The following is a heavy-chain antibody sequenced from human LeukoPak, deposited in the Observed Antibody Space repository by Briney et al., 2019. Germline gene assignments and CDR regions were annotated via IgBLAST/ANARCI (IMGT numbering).Heavy chain of an antibody. J-gene: IGHJ6*03. CDR3: ARAIPPYYMDV. CDR1: GGSFSGYY. CDR2: INHSGST. V-gene: IGHV4-34*01. D-gene: IGHD2-21*01. Sequence: RSSETLSLTCAVYGGSFSGYYWSWIRQPPGKGLEWIGEINHSGSTNYNPSLKGRVTISVDTSKNQFSLKLSSVTAADTAVYYCARAIPPYYMDVWGKGTTVTVSS.